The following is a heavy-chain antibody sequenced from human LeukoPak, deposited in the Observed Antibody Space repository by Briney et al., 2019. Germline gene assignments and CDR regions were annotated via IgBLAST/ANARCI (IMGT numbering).Heavy chain of an antibody. CDR2: IYYGGST. CDR1: GGSISSYY. Sequence: SETLSLTCTVSGGSISSYYWSWIRQPPGKGLEWIGYIYYGGSTNYNPSLKSRVTISVDTSKNQFFLKLSSVTAADTAVYYCASDRGYSSSSNFFDYWGQGTLVTVSS. V-gene: IGHV4-59*01. D-gene: IGHD6-6*01. J-gene: IGHJ4*02. CDR3: ASDRGYSSSSNFFDY.